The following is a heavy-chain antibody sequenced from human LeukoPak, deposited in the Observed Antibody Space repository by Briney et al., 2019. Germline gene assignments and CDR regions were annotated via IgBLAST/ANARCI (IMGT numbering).Heavy chain of an antibody. J-gene: IGHJ4*02. CDR1: GFTFNNFA. CDR3: AKDSSNGAGYGDFAPFDY. V-gene: IGHV3-23*01. Sequence: GGSLRLSCAASGFTFNNFAMSWVRQAPGEGLEWVSTLTGSGQYTYYADSVKGRFTISRDNSKNTVFLQMNSLKPEDTAVYFCAKDSSNGAGYGDFAPFDYWGQGTLVTVSS. D-gene: IGHD4-17*01. CDR2: LTGSGQYT.